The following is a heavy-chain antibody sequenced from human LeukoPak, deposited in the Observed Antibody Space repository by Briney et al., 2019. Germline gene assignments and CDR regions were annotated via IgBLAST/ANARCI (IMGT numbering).Heavy chain of an antibody. CDR3: ARYSNYHYGMDV. CDR2: MNPNSGNT. CDR1: GYTFTSYD. V-gene: IGHV1-8*01. J-gene: IGHJ6*02. Sequence: ASVKVSCKASGYTFTSYDINWVRQATGQGLEWMGWMNPNSGNTGYAQEFQGRVTMTRNTSISTAYMELSSLRSEDTAVYYCARYSNYHYGMDVWGQGTTVTVSS. D-gene: IGHD4-4*01.